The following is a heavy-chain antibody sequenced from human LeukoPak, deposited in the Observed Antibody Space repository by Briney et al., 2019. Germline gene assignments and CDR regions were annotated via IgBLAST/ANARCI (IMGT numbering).Heavy chain of an antibody. CDR1: GGSISSYY. CDR2: IYTSGNT. CDR3: ASSMVRGFNWFDP. Sequence: SETLSLTCTVSGGSISSYYWSWIRQPAGKGLEWIGRIYTSGNTNYNPSLKSRVTMSVDTSKNQFSLKLNSVTAADTALYYCASSMVRGFNWFDPWGQGTLVTVSS. D-gene: IGHD3-10*01. J-gene: IGHJ5*02. V-gene: IGHV4-4*07.